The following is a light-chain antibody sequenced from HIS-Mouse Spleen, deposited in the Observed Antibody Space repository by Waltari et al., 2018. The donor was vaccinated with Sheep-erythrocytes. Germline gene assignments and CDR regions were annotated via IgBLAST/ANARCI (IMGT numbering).Light chain of an antibody. J-gene: IGLJ3*02. Sequence: QSALTQPASVSGSPGQSITISCTGTSRDVGSYNLSSWYQQPPGKAPKLMIYEVSKRPSGVSNRFSGSKSGNTASLTISGLQAEDEADYYCCSYAGSSTPWVFGGGTKLTVL. V-gene: IGLV2-23*02. CDR3: CSYAGSSTPWV. CDR1: SRDVGSYNL. CDR2: EVS.